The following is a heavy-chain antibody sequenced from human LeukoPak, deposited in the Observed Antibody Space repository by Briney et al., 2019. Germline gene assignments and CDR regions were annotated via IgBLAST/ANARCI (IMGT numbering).Heavy chain of an antibody. CDR3: ARKKRTVSTAYYYYYYYTDV. Sequence: SETLSLTCTVSGGSISSYYWSWIRQPPGKGLEWIGYIYYSGSTNYNPSLKSRVTISVDTSKNQFSLKLSYVTAADTAVYYCARKKRTVSTAYYYYYYYTDVWGKGTTVTVSS. CDR2: IYYSGST. V-gene: IGHV4-59*01. J-gene: IGHJ6*03. CDR1: GGSISSYY. D-gene: IGHD4-17*01.